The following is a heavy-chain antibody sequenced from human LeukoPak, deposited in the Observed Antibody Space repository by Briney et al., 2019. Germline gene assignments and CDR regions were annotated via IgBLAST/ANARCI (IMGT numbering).Heavy chain of an antibody. V-gene: IGHV3-73*01. D-gene: IGHD2-2*01. CDR1: GFTFSGSA. CDR2: IRSKANSYAT. Sequence: GGSLRLSCAASGFTFSGSAMHWVRQASGKGLEWVGRIRSKANSYATAYAASVKGRFTISRDNSKNTLYLQMNSLRAEDTAVYYCAKLVVPAAIRGGAFDIWGQGTMVTVSS. J-gene: IGHJ3*02. CDR3: AKLVVPAAIRGGAFDI.